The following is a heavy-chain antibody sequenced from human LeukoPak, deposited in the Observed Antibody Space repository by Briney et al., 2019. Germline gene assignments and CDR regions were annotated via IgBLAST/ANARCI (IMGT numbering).Heavy chain of an antibody. Sequence: GASVKVSCKASGYTFTGYYMHWVRQAPGQGREWMGWIYPDSGGTNFAQNFQGRVTMTRDTSISTAYMELSRLRSDDTAVYYCARQSGIAVAGCPDYWGQGTLVTVSS. CDR3: ARQSGIAVAGCPDY. CDR1: GYTFTGYY. CDR2: IYPDSGGT. V-gene: IGHV1-2*02. D-gene: IGHD6-19*01. J-gene: IGHJ4*02.